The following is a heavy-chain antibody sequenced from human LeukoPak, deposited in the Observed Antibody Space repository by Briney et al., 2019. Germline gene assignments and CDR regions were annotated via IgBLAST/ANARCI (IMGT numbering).Heavy chain of an antibody. J-gene: IGHJ4*02. CDR2: ISYDGSNK. V-gene: IGHV3-30-3*01. Sequence: PGRSLRLSCAASGFTFSSYAMHWVRKAPGKGLEWVAVISYDGSNKYYADSVKGRFTISRDNSKNTLYLQMNSLRAEDTAVYYCARDWFGESPFDYWGQGTLVTVSS. D-gene: IGHD3-10*01. CDR3: ARDWFGESPFDY. CDR1: GFTFSSYA.